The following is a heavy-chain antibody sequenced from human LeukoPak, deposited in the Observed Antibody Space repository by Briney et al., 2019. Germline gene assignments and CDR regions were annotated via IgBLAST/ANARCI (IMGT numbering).Heavy chain of an antibody. V-gene: IGHV3-43*01. Sequence: GGSLRLSCATSGFTFDDYTIHWLRQTPGKGLEWVSLVRGGTTHYSDSVKGRFTTYRDNSKNSLYLQMNSLRTEDTGLCFCAKEMGTIYFDHWGRGTLVTVSS. J-gene: IGHJ4*02. D-gene: IGHD2-21*01. CDR3: AKEMGTIYFDH. CDR2: VRGGTT. CDR1: GFTFDDYT.